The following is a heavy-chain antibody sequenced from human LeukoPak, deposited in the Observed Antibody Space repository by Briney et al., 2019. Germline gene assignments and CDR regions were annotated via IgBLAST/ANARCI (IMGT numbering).Heavy chain of an antibody. J-gene: IGHJ4*02. CDR2: ITPMFGTS. Sequence: SVKVSCKASGGTFSRHTISWVRQSPGQGLEWMGGITPMFGTSNYAQKFQGRVTITADESTSTAYMELNSLRSEDTAVYYCARGRPHGNDYWGQGTLVTVSS. CDR1: GGTFSRHT. CDR3: ARGRPHGNDY. V-gene: IGHV1-69*13. D-gene: IGHD4-23*01.